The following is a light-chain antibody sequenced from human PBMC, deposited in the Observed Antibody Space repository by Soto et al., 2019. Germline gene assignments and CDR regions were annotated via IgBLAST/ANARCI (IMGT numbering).Light chain of an antibody. J-gene: IGKJ4*01. Sequence: EVVMTQSPATLSVSPGERATLSCRASESVSSNLAWYQQRPGQAPRLVIYGASTRATGIPARFSGGGSGTDFTLTISSLEPEDFAVYYCQQRSDWLLTFGGGTKVDIK. CDR3: QQRSDWLLT. V-gene: IGKV3-15*01. CDR2: GAS. CDR1: ESVSSN.